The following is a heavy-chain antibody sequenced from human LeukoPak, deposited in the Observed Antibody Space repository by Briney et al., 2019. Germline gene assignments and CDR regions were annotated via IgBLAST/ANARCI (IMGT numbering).Heavy chain of an antibody. CDR3: ASQVYYDSSKRIDY. D-gene: IGHD3-22*01. CDR1: GGTFSSYA. J-gene: IGHJ4*02. Sequence: ASVKVSCKASGGTFSSYAISWVRQAPGQGLEWMGRIIPIFGTANYAQKFQGRVTITTDESTSTAYMELSSLRSEDTAVYYCASQVYYDSSKRIDYWGQGTLVTVSS. V-gene: IGHV1-69*05. CDR2: IIPIFGTA.